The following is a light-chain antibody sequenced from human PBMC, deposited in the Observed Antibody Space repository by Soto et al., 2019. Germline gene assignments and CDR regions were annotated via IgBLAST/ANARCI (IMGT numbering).Light chain of an antibody. V-gene: IGKV3-15*01. J-gene: IGKJ1*01. Sequence: EIVMTQSPATLSVAPWYISTLSFRASQSISANLAWYQQKPGQTPRLLIYGASTRASGVPAKFSGSGSGTEFTLTISSLQSEDFAVYYCQQYNNWPRKFGQGTKVDIK. CDR2: GAS. CDR3: QQYNNWPRK. CDR1: QSISAN.